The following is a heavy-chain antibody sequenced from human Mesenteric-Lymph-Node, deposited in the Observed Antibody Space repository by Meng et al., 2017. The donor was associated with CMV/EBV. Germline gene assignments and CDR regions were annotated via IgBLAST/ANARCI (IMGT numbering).Heavy chain of an antibody. CDR2: IYYSGST. J-gene: IGHJ6*02. CDR3: ATGPYDISAYPYYDGMDV. CDR1: GGSVSSDSSY. V-gene: IGHV4-61*01. Sequence: SETLSLTCTVSGGSVSSDSSYWSWIRQPPGKGLEWIGHIYYSGSTKYNPSLKSRVTISVDTSNNQFSLKLSSVTAADTAVFYCATGPYDISAYPYYDGMDVWGQETTVTVSS. D-gene: IGHD3-22*01.